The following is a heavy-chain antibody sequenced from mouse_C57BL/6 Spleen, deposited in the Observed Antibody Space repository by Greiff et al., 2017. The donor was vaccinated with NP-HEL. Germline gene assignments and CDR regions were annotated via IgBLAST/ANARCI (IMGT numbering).Heavy chain of an antibody. CDR1: GFTFSSYA. J-gene: IGHJ2*01. CDR2: ISDGGSYT. V-gene: IGHV5-4*01. CDR3: ARDRWDGVIDY. D-gene: IGHD4-1*01. Sequence: EVHLVESGGGLVKPGGSLKLSCAASGFTFSSYAMSWVRQTPEKRLEWVATISDGGSYTYYPDNVKGRFTISRDNAKNNLYLQMSHLKSEDKAMYYGARDRWDGVIDYWGKGTTLTVSS.